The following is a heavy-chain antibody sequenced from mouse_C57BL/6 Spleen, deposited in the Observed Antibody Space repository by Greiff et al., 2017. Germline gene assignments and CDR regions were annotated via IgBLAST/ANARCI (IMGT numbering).Heavy chain of an antibody. Sequence: QVQLKESGAELVRPGASVTLSCKASGYTFTDYEMHWVKQTPVHGLEWIGAIDPETGGTAYNQKFKGKAILTADKSSSTAYMELRSLTSEDSAVYYCTRSRPYYYGSSYVGAMDYWGQGTSVTVSS. CDR3: TRSRPYYYGSSYVGAMDY. CDR1: GYTFTDYE. V-gene: IGHV1-15*01. D-gene: IGHD1-1*01. CDR2: IDPETGGT. J-gene: IGHJ4*01.